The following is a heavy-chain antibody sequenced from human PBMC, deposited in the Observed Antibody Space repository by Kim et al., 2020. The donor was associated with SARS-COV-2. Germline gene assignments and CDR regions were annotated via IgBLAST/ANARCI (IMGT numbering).Heavy chain of an antibody. V-gene: IGHV3-74*01. CDR1: GFTFSSYW. Sequence: GGSLRLSCAASGFTFSSYWMHWVRQAPGKGLVWVSRINSDGSSTSYADSVKGRFTISRDNAKNTLYLQMNSLRAEDTAVYYCARDQQLTGRYSPFLDYYYGMDVWGQGTTVTVSS. D-gene: IGHD7-27*01. CDR2: INSDGSST. CDR3: ARDQQLTGRYSPFLDYYYGMDV. J-gene: IGHJ6*02.